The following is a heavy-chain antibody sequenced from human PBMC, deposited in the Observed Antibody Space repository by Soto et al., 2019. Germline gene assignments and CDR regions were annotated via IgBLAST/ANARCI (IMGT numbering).Heavy chain of an antibody. V-gene: IGHV4-59*08. J-gene: IGHJ6*02. CDR3: ARQGFGELHGLVDV. CDR2: MGYNGFT. D-gene: IGHD3-10*01. CDR1: GGSMNNYY. Sequence: QVQLQESGPGLVKPSETLSLTCTISGGSMNNYYYSWFRQRRRPGLEWIGYMGYNGFTRYNYSLRSRVAISRATTTSRFSLYLSSVTASVTALYYCARQGFGELHGLVDVWGQGNTVTVSS.